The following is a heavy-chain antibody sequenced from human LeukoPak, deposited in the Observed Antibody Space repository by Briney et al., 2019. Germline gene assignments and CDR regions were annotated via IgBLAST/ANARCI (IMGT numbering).Heavy chain of an antibody. CDR2: IIPILGIA. J-gene: IGHJ4*02. Sequence: SVKVSCKASGGTFSSYAISWVRQAPGQGLEWMGRIIPILGIANYAQKFQGRVTITADKSTSTAYMELSSLRSEDTAVYYCARDRIAVAGTVDYWGQGTLVTVSS. D-gene: IGHD6-19*01. CDR3: ARDRIAVAGTVDY. CDR1: GGTFSSYA. V-gene: IGHV1-69*04.